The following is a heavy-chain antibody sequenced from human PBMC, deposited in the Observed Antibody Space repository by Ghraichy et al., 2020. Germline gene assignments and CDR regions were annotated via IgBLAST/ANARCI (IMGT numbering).Heavy chain of an antibody. J-gene: IGHJ6*02. V-gene: IGHV1-18*01. Sequence: ASVKVSCKASGYTFTRHGISWVRQAPGQGLEWMGWISGYNGDTSSAQKLQGRFTMTTDTSTTTAYMELRSLKSDDTAVYYCARDPLRSAYELGMDVWGQGTTVTVSS. CDR3: ARDPLRSAYELGMDV. D-gene: IGHD5-12*01. CDR1: GYTFTRHG. CDR2: ISGYNGDT.